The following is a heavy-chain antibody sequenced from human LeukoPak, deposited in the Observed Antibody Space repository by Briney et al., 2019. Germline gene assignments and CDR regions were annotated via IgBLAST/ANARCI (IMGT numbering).Heavy chain of an antibody. V-gene: IGHV4-39*07. J-gene: IGHJ4*02. CDR3: ARANFWSGYFVDY. Sequence: PSETLSLTCTVSGGSISSSSYYWGWIRQPPGKGLEWIGSIYYSGSTYYNPSLKSRVTISVDTSKNQFSLKLSSVTAADTAVYYCARANFWSGYFVDYWGQRTLVTVSS. D-gene: IGHD3-3*01. CDR2: IYYSGST. CDR1: GGSISSSSYY.